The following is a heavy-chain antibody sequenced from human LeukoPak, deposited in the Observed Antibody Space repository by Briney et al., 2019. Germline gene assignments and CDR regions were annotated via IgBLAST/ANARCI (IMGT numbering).Heavy chain of an antibody. CDR1: GYILTAYT. CDR3: ARDDGSTWLLDY. V-gene: IGHV1-3*01. CDR2: IYPGNGNT. J-gene: IGHJ4*02. D-gene: IGHD6-13*01. Sequence: ASVKVSCRASGYILTAYTMHWVRQAPGQSLDWMGWIYPGNGNTDYSQKFQDRVTITRDTSASTVYMELSSLTSEDTAVYYCARDDGSTWLLDYWGQGTLVTVSS.